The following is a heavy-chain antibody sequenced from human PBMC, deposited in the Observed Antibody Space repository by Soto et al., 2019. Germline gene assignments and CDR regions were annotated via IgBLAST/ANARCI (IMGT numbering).Heavy chain of an antibody. CDR3: ARHLLRLSYFDY. Sequence: QLQLQESGPGLVKPSETLSLTCTVSGGSISSSSYYWGWIRQPPGKGLEWIGSIYYSGSTYYNPSLKSRVPLSVDTSKNQFSLTLSSVTAADTAVYYCARHLLRLSYFDYWGQGTLVTVSS. J-gene: IGHJ4*02. D-gene: IGHD5-12*01. CDR2: IYYSGST. CDR1: GGSISSSSYY. V-gene: IGHV4-39*01.